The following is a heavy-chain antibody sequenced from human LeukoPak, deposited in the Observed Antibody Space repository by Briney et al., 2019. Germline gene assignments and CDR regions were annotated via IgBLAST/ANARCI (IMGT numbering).Heavy chain of an antibody. CDR1: GYTLTELS. CDR3: ATAIVVVVASTAAFDI. V-gene: IGHV1-24*01. D-gene: IGHD2-15*01. Sequence: ASVKVSCKVSGYTLTELSMHWVRQAPGKGLEWMGGFDPEDGETIYAQKFQGRVTMTEDTSTDTAYMELTSLRSEDTAVYYCATAIVVVVASTAAFDIWGQGTMVTVSP. J-gene: IGHJ3*02. CDR2: FDPEDGET.